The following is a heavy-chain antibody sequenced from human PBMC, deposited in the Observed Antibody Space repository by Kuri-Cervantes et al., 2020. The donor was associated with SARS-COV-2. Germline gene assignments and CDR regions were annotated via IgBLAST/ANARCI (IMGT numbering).Heavy chain of an antibody. V-gene: IGHV3-74*01. Sequence: GGSLRLSCEASTFTFSNYGMSWVRQAPGKGLEWVSRINSDGSSTSYADSVKGRFTISRDNAKNTLYLQMNSLRAEDTAMYYCARVNGGVYYYYGLDIWGQGTTVTVSS. CDR3: ARVNGGVYYYYGLDI. J-gene: IGHJ6*02. CDR1: TFTFSNYG. D-gene: IGHD3-16*01. CDR2: INSDGSST.